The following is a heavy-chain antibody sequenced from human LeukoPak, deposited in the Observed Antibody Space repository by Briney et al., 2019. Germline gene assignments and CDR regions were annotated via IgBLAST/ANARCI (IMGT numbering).Heavy chain of an antibody. D-gene: IGHD3-10*01. Sequence: PGRSLRLSCAASGFNFYDYAMHWVRQAPGKGLQWVSGITWNSHILGYADSVKGRFTISRDNAENSLYLQMNSLRAEDTALYYCTKSSTLNFGSGNYYYYIEYWGQGTLVTVSS. CDR2: ITWNSHIL. CDR1: GFNFYDYA. CDR3: TKSSTLNFGSGNYYYYIEY. V-gene: IGHV3-9*01. J-gene: IGHJ4*02.